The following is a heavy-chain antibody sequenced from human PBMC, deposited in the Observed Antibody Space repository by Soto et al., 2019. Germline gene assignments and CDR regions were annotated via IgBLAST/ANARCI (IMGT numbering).Heavy chain of an antibody. Sequence: GGSLRLSCVASGFAFSSFGMHWVRQAPGKGLEWVAFISHDGSKKKFVDSVKGRFTISRDNSKNTLYLQMNSLRAEDTAVYYCAKHIAAAGTWYYYGMDVWGQGTTVTVSS. CDR1: GFAFSSFG. J-gene: IGHJ6*02. CDR2: ISHDGSKK. V-gene: IGHV3-30*18. D-gene: IGHD6-13*01. CDR3: AKHIAAAGTWYYYGMDV.